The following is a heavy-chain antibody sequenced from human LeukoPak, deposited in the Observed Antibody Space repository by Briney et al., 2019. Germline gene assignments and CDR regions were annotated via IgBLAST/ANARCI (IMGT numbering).Heavy chain of an antibody. Sequence: GASVKVSCKASGGTFSSYTISWVRQAPGHGLEWMGRIIPILGIANYAQKFQGRVTITADKSTSTAYMELSSLRSEDTAVYSCASDFTVTTPLYYYYMDVWGKGTTVTVSS. J-gene: IGHJ6*03. CDR3: ASDFTVTTPLYYYYMDV. V-gene: IGHV1-69*02. D-gene: IGHD4-11*01. CDR1: GGTFSSYT. CDR2: IIPILGIA.